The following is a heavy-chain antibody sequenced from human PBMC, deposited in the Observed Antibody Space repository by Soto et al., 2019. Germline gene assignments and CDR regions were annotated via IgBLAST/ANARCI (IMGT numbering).Heavy chain of an antibody. CDR3: ARAHSCSWYWYFDL. CDR1: GFTVSSNY. D-gene: IGHD6-13*01. Sequence: EVQLVETGGGLIQPGGSLRLSCAASGFTVSSNYMSWVRQAPGKGLEWVSVIYSGGSTYYADSEKGRFTISRDQSKNTLYLQMSSLRAEDTAVYYCARAHSCSWYWYFDLWGRGTLVTVSS. V-gene: IGHV3-53*02. CDR2: IYSGGST. J-gene: IGHJ2*01.